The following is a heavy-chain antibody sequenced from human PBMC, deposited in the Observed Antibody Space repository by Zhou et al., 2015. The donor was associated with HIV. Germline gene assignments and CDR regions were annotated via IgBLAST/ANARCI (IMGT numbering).Heavy chain of an antibody. CDR3: ARDVAPPGNWWLDT. CDR1: GYTFTSYD. J-gene: IGHJ5*02. D-gene: IGHD1-20*01. CDR2: ISAYNGET. Sequence: QVQLVQSGAEVKKPGASVKVSCKASGYTFTSYDINWVRQATGQGLEWMGWISAYNGETKSARHFQARLTMNTDLSTTTGYMELTSLTSDDTAVYYCARDVAPPGNWWLDTWGRGNPSVTVSS. V-gene: IGHV1-18*01.